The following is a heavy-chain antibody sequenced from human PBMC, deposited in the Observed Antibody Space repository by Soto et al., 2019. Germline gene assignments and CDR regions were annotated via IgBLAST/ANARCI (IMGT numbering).Heavy chain of an antibody. J-gene: IGHJ4*02. Sequence: QLPLVQSGAEVKTAGSSVKVSCKASGGTVSSYAITWVRQAPGKGLEWMGVFIPIFVSAHYAPKFQGRITMTADESTSTAYMEFSGLTSEDTALYYCARDVSSDTPGFRGYDLWGQGTQCTFSS. CDR3: ARDVSSDTPGFRGYDL. D-gene: IGHD2-15*01. CDR1: GGTVSSYA. CDR2: FIPIFVSA. V-gene: IGHV1-69*01.